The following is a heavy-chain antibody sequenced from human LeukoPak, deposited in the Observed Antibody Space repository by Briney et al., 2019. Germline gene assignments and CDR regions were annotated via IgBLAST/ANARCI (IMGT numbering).Heavy chain of an antibody. CDR1: GFTFSSYA. V-gene: IGHV3-23*01. CDR3: AKATWNYYDGSVYYYFDY. CDR2: ISGSGGST. D-gene: IGHD3-22*01. Sequence: PGGSLRLSCAASGFTFSSYAMSWVRQAPGKGLEWVSAISGSGGSTYYADSVKGRFTISRDNSKNTLYQQMNSLRAEDTAVYYCAKATWNYYDGSVYYYFDYGAQEPLVTVPS. J-gene: IGHJ4*02.